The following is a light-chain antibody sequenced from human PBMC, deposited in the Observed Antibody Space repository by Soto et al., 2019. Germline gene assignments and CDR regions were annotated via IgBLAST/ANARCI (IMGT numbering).Light chain of an antibody. Sequence: EIVLTQSPGTLPLSPGERATLSCRASQSVSSSYLAWYQQKPGQAPRLLIYDASSRATGIPDRFSGSGSGTDFTLIISRLEPEDFAVYFCQQYGSSPYTFGQGTKLEIK. V-gene: IGKV3-20*01. CDR1: QSVSSSY. CDR2: DAS. CDR3: QQYGSSPYT. J-gene: IGKJ2*01.